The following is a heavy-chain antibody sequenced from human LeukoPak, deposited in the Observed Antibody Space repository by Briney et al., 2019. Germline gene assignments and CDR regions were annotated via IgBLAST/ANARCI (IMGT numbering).Heavy chain of an antibody. J-gene: IGHJ4*02. CDR3: ARDPERMGSPDPPIIAAAGYFDY. V-gene: IGHV1-58*02. CDR1: GFTFTSSA. CDR2: IVVGSGNT. D-gene: IGHD6-13*01. Sequence: GASVKVSCKASGFTFTSSAMQWVRQARGQRLEWIGWIVVGSGNTNYAQKFQERVTITRDMSTSTAYMELSSLRSEDTAVYYCARDPERMGSPDPPIIAAAGYFDYWGQGTLVTVSS.